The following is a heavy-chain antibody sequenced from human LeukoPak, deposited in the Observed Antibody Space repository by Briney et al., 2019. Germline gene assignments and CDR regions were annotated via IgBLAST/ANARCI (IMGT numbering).Heavy chain of an antibody. D-gene: IGHD3-22*01. J-gene: IGHJ4*02. CDR3: AREPYYYDSSGYYPFFDY. CDR2: IYYSGST. V-gene: IGHV4-38-2*02. CDR1: GYSISSGYY. Sequence: SETLSLTCTVSGYSISSGYYWGWIRQPPGKGLEWIGSIYYSGSTYYNPSLKSRVTISVDTSKNQFSLKLSSVTAADTAVYYCAREPYYYDSSGYYPFFDYWGQGTLVTVSS.